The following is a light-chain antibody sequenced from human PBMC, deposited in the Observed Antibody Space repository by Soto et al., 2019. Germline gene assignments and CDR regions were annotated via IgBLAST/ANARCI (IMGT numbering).Light chain of an antibody. V-gene: IGKV3-20*01. CDR3: QQYGSSPWT. J-gene: IGKJ1*01. CDR1: QSVSSY. Sequence: EIVLTQSPATLSLSPGDRAPLSCRASQSVSSYLAWYQQKPGQAPRLLIYDASSRATGIPDRFSGSGSGTDFTLTISRLEPADFAVYYCQQYGSSPWTFGQGTKVDIK. CDR2: DAS.